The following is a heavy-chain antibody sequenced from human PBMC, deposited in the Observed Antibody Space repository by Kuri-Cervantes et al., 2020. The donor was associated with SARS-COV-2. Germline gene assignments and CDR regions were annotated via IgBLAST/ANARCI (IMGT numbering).Heavy chain of an antibody. V-gene: IGHV4-34*01. CDR1: GGSFSGYY. J-gene: IGHJ1*01. CDR2: INHSGST. D-gene: IGHD1-26*01. Sequence: GSLRLSCAVYGGSFSGYYWSWIRQPPGKGLEWIGEINHSGSTNYNPSLKSRVTISVDTSKNQFSLKLSSVTAADTAVYYCARVSDSGSPRHPYFQHWGQGTLVTVS. CDR3: ARVSDSGSPRHPYFQH.